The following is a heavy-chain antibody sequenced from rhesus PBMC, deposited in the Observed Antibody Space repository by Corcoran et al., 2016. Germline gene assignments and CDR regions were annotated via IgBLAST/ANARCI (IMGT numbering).Heavy chain of an antibody. Sequence: QVQLQESGPGLVKPSETLSLTCAVSGGSFSGYYWTCIRQAPGKGREWLGFISGTPGRTDYNPSLQSRVTISTDTSKNQFSLKLSSVTAADTAVFYCTREARHCAGGACYSLGFDYWGQGVLVTVSS. D-gene: IGHD2-21*01. CDR2: ISGTPGRT. J-gene: IGHJ4*01. CDR1: GGSFSGYY. V-gene: IGHV4-165*01. CDR3: TREARHCAGGACYSLGFDY.